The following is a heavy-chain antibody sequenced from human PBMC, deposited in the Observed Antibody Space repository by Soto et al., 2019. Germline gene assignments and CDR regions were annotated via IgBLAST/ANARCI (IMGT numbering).Heavy chain of an antibody. V-gene: IGHV4-31*11. J-gene: IGHJ5*02. D-gene: IGHD6-6*01. CDR3: AREDAARIERWFDA. CDR2: IYTSWST. Sequence: PSETLSLTCAVSGGSIISASYSWNWIRQSPGRGLEWIAHIYTSWSTSYNPSLKSRVSISVDTSNNQFSLKLTSVTAADTAVYFCAREDAARIERWFDAWGQGILVT. CDR1: GGSIISASYS.